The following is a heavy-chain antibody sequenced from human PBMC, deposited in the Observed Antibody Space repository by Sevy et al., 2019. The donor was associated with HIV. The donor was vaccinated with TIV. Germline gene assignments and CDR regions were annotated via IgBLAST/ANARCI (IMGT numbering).Heavy chain of an antibody. D-gene: IGHD3-22*01. CDR1: GFTVSNSY. J-gene: IGHJ3*02. V-gene: IGHV3-53*01. CDR3: ARLSVYYYDSSGYYTTGNVFDI. Sequence: GGSLRLSCAASGFTVSNSYMSWVRQAPGKGLEWVSIIYSGVTTSYADSVRGRFTISRDNSKNTLSLQMNSLRAEDTAVYYCARLSVYYYDSSGYYTTGNVFDIWGQGTMVTVSS. CDR2: IYSGVTT.